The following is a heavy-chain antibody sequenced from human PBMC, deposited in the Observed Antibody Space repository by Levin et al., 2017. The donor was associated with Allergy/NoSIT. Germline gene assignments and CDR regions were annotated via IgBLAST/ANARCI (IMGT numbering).Heavy chain of an antibody. CDR3: GRAWYGDYGNDY. CDR1: GFTFSSYS. CDR2: IRGSDGNT. Sequence: LSLTCAASGFTFSSYSMNWVRQAPGKGLEWVSAIRGSDGNTYYADSVKGRFTISRDNAKKSLYLQMNSLRAEDTAVYYCGRAWYGDYGNDYWGQGTLVTVSS. J-gene: IGHJ4*02. V-gene: IGHV3-21*01. D-gene: IGHD4-17*01.